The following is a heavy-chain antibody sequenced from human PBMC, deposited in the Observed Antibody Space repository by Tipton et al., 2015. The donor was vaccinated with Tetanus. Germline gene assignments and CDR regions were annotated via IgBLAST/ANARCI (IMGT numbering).Heavy chain of an antibody. D-gene: IGHD2-21*02. J-gene: IGHJ4*01. CDR3: ATVGLVTASVKY. CDR1: GASITTYH. V-gene: IGHV4-59*06. CDR2: IYYTGTT. Sequence: TLSLTCTVSGASITTYHWSWLRQSPGKGLEWIGHIYYTGTTHYNPSLKSRVTISLDRSKNQFSLKLTSVTAADTAVYYCATVGLVTASVKYWGQGALVTVSS.